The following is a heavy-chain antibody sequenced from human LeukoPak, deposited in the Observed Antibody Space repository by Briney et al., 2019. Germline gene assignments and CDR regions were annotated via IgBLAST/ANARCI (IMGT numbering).Heavy chain of an antibody. D-gene: IGHD4-17*01. Sequence: ASVKVSCKVSGYTLTELSMHWVRQAPGKGLEWMGGFDPEDGETIYAQKFQGRVTMTEDTSTDTAYMELSSLRSEDTAVYYCATDLGPLYGDYMRFDYWGQGTLVTVSS. CDR2: FDPEDGET. J-gene: IGHJ4*02. V-gene: IGHV1-24*01. CDR3: ATDLGPLYGDYMRFDY. CDR1: GYTLTELS.